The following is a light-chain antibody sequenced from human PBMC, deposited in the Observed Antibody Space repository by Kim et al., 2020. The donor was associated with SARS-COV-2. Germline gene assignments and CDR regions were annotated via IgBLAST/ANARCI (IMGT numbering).Light chain of an antibody. Sequence: QSALTQPPSASGSPGQSVTISCTGTSSDVGGYNYVSWYQQHPGKAPKLMIFEVNKRPSGVPDRFSGSKSGNTASVTVSGLQAEDEADYYCSSYGGNNNLMFGGGTKVTVL. CDR1: SSDVGGYNY. J-gene: IGLJ3*02. CDR3: SSYGGNNNLM. CDR2: EVN. V-gene: IGLV2-8*01.